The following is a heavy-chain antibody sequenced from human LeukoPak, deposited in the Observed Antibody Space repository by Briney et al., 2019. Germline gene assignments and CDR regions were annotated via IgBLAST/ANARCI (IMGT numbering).Heavy chain of an antibody. CDR1: GGSISSGGYY. J-gene: IGHJ4*02. CDR3: ARVIFGVVIDY. V-gene: IGHV4-31*03. CDR2: IYYSGST. D-gene: IGHD3-3*01. Sequence: PSQTLSLTCTVSGGSISSGGYYWSWIRQPPGKGLEWIGYIYYSGSTYYNPSLKSRVTISVDTSKNQFSLKLSSVTAADTAVYYCARVIFGVVIDYWGQGTLVTVSS.